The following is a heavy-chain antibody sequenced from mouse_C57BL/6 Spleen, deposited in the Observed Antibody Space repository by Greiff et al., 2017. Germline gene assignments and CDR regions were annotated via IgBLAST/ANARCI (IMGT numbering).Heavy chain of an antibody. CDR1: GYTFTSYW. Sequence: QVQLQQPGAELVKPGASVKLSCKASGYTFTSYWMHWVKQRPGQGLEWIGMIHPNSGSTNYNEKFKSKATLTVDTSSSTAYMQLSSLTSEDSAVYYCARGSSGYFDYWGQGTTLTVSS. CDR2: IHPNSGST. CDR3: ARGSSGYFDY. J-gene: IGHJ2*01. D-gene: IGHD3-2*02. V-gene: IGHV1-64*01.